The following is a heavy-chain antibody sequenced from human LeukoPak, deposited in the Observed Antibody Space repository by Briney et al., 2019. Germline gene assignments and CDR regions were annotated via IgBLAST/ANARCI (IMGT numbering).Heavy chain of an antibody. V-gene: IGHV3-7*03. CDR1: GFTFSDYY. Sequence: GGSLRLSCAASGFTFSDYYMSRVRQAPGKGLEWVANIKQDGSEKYYVDSVKGRFTISRDNAKNSLYLQMNSLRAEDTAVYYCAREEYYDFWSGYYMRNYYYYGMDVWGQGTTVTVSS. J-gene: IGHJ6*02. CDR2: IKQDGSEK. CDR3: AREEYYDFWSGYYMRNYYYYGMDV. D-gene: IGHD3-3*01.